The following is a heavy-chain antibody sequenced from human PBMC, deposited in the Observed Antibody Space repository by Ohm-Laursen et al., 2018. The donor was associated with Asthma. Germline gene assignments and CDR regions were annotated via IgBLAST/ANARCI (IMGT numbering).Heavy chain of an antibody. J-gene: IGHJ4*02. CDR3: AKDLDHIVVVIATLDS. CDR1: GYSFSLYS. CDR2: ISKDGGTK. V-gene: IGHV3-30*18. Sequence: LTLTCAASGYSFSLYSIHWVRQAPGKGLEWVAVISKDGGTKYYADSVRGRFTISRDTTRNTVYLQMNSLKSEDTAVYFCAKDLDHIVVVIATLDSWGQGTLVTVSS. D-gene: IGHD2-21*01.